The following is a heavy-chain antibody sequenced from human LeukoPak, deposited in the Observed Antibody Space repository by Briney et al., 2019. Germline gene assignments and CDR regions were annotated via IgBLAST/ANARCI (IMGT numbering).Heavy chain of an antibody. CDR3: ARDRIAKRISFDY. D-gene: IGHD2/OR15-2a*01. Sequence: GGSLRLSCAASGFTFSIYGMGWVRQAPGKGLEWVSSISDNGGNTYYADSAKGRFTISRDNSKNTLYLQMNSLRAEDTAVYYCARDRIAKRISFDYWDQGTLVTVSS. V-gene: IGHV3-23*01. J-gene: IGHJ4*02. CDR1: GFTFSIYG. CDR2: ISDNGGNT.